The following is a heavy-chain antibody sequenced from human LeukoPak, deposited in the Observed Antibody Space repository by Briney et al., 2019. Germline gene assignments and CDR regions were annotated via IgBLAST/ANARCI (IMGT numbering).Heavy chain of an antibody. D-gene: IGHD3-10*01. CDR1: GGSISSYY. CDR2: FHHSGST. J-gene: IGHJ5*02. Sequence: MSSETLSLTCTVSGGSISSYYWTWIRQSPGKGLEWIGFFHHSGSTNYNPSLKSRVTMSVDTSKNQFSLKLSSVTAADTAVYYCARDSGTTGEVKFDPWGQGTLVTVSS. CDR3: ARDSGTTGEVKFDP. V-gene: IGHV4-59*12.